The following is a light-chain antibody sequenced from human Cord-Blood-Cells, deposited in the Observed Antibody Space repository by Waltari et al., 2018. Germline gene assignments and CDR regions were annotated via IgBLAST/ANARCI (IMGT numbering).Light chain of an antibody. CDR2: DSS. CDR3: SSYTSSSTYVV. CDR1: RHAVGCYNY. J-gene: IGLJ2*01. V-gene: IGLV2-14*01. Sequence: QSALTQPASVSGSPGQSITISCTGTRHAVGCYNYVSWYQQHPGKAPKLMIYDSSNRPSGVSNRFSGSKSGNTASLTISGLQAEDEADYYCSSYTSSSTYVVFGGGTKLTVL.